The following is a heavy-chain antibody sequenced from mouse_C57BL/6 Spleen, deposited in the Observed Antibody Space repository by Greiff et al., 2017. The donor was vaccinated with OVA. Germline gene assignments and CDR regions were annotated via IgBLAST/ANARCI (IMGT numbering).Heavy chain of an antibody. CDR1: GYTFTSYW. D-gene: IGHD2-3*01. J-gene: IGHJ2*01. CDR2: IYPGSGST. Sequence: QVQLKQPGAELVKPGASVKMSCKASGYTFTSYWITWVQQRPGQGLEWIGDIYPGSGSTNYNEKFKSKATLTVNTSSCTAHMQHSSLTSEYSAVYDWARGGYYGFDYWGQGTTLTVSS. V-gene: IGHV1-55*01. CDR3: ARGGYYGFDY.